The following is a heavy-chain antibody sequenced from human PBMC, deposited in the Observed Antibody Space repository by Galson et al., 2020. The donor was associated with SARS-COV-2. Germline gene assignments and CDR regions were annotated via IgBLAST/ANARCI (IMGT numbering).Heavy chain of an antibody. CDR1: GGSFSGYY. CDR2: INHSGST. V-gene: IGHV4-34*01. J-gene: IGHJ4*02. Sequence: SETLSLTCAVYGGSFSGYYWSWIRQPPGKGLEWIGEINHSGSTNYNPSLKSQVTISVDTSKNQFSLKLSSVTAADTAVYYCARVDGDYVGYWGQGTLVTVSS. D-gene: IGHD4-17*01. CDR3: ARVDGDYVGY.